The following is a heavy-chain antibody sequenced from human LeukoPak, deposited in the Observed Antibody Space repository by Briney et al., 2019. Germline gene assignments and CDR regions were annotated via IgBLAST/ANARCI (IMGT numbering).Heavy chain of an antibody. Sequence: GGSLRLSCAASGFTVSSNYMSWVRQAPGKGLEWVSVIYSGGSTYYADSVKGRFTISRDNSKNTLYLQMNSLRAEDTAVYYCARDQIINRVRSGFDYWGQGTLVTVSS. CDR3: ARDQIINRVRSGFDY. CDR2: IYSGGST. D-gene: IGHD3-10*01. V-gene: IGHV3-53*01. J-gene: IGHJ4*02. CDR1: GFTVSSNY.